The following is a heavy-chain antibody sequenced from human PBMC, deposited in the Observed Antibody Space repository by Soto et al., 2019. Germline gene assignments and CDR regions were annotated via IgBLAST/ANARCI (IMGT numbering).Heavy chain of an antibody. Sequence: GESLKISCKGSGYTFTDYWIGWVRQLPGKGLEWMGIIYPGDSDTRYSPSFQGHVTITVDKSTSTAYLQWNTLKASDTAMYYCARHYYDSSGYYYDAFDIWGQGTMVTVSS. V-gene: IGHV5-51*01. CDR2: IYPGDSDT. CDR3: ARHYYDSSGYYYDAFDI. D-gene: IGHD3-22*01. J-gene: IGHJ3*02. CDR1: GYTFTDYW.